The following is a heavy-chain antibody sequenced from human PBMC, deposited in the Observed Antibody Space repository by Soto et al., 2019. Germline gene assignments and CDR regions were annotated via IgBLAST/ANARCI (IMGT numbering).Heavy chain of an antibody. Sequence: SETLSLTCTVSGGSISSYYCSWIRQPPGKGLEWIGYIYYSGSTNYNPSLKSRVTISVDTSKNQFSLKLSSVTAADTAVYYCARVPCSSTSCYGGYYYYYYMDVWGKGTTVTVSS. V-gene: IGHV4-59*12. D-gene: IGHD2-2*01. CDR3: ARVPCSSTSCYGGYYYYYYMDV. J-gene: IGHJ6*03. CDR1: GGSISSYY. CDR2: IYYSGST.